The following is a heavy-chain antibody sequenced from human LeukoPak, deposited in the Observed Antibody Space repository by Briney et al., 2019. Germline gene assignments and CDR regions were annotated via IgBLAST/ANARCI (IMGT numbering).Heavy chain of an antibody. Sequence: SETLSLTCAVYGGSFSGYYWSWIRQPPGKGLEWIGEINHSGSTNYNPSLKSRVTISVDTSKNQFSLKLSSVTAADTAVYYCSGYSYGYGSYYYYGMDVWGQGTTVTVSS. CDR1: GGSFSGYY. J-gene: IGHJ6*02. D-gene: IGHD5-18*01. V-gene: IGHV4-34*01. CDR3: SGYSYGYGSYYYYGMDV. CDR2: INHSGST.